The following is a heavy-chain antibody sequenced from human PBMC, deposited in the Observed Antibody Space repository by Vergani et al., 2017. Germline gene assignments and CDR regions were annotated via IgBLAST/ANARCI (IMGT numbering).Heavy chain of an antibody. Sequence: QVQLVESGGGVVQPGRSLRLSCAVSGFTFSSYAMHWVCQAPGKGLEWVAVISYDGSNKYYADSVKGRFTISRDNSKNTLFLQMNSLRAADTAVYYCAKDLVSTTAVGSGSYYFDNWGQGTLVTVSS. CDR2: ISYDGSNK. V-gene: IGHV3-30-3*01. D-gene: IGHD3-10*01. J-gene: IGHJ4*02. CDR1: GFTFSSYA. CDR3: AKDLVSTTAVGSGSYYFDN.